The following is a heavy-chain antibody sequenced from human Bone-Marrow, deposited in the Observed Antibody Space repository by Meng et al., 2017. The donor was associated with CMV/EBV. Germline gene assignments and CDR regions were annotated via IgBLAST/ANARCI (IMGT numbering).Heavy chain of an antibody. CDR1: GDSVSSNRSD. J-gene: IGHJ4*02. V-gene: IGHV6-1*01. Sequence: QPSGHATGKPSQTLSLPRYSPGDSVSSNRSDLNWIRQSPSSGLEWLGRTYYRSKWYNDYAVSVKSRITINPDTSKNQFSLQLNSVTPEDTAVYYCARVEQLIFDYWGQGTLVTVSS. CDR3: ARVEQLIFDY. D-gene: IGHD6-6*01. CDR2: TYYRSKWYN.